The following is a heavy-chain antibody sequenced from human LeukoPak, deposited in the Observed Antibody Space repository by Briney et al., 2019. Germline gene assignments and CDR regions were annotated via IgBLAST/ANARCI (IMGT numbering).Heavy chain of an antibody. CDR2: ISGSGGST. J-gene: IGHJ4*02. D-gene: IGHD2-15*01. V-gene: IGHV3-23*01. CDR3: AKKGGGVVVAATYDY. Sequence: QPGGSLRLSCAASGFSFSSYAKSWVRQAPGKGMEWVSAISGSGGSTYYADSVKGRFTISRDNYKHTLYLQMNSLRAEDTAVYYCAKKGGGVVVAATYDYWGQGTLVTVSS. CDR1: GFSFSSYA.